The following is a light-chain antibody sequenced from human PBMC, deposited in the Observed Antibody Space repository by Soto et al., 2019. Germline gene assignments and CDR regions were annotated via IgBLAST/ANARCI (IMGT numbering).Light chain of an antibody. CDR3: SSYAGSNIVV. CDR1: SSDVGGYNY. J-gene: IGLJ2*01. V-gene: IGLV2-8*01. CDR2: EVS. Sequence: QSALTQPPSASGSPGQSVTISCTVTSSDVGGYNYVSWYQQHPGKAPKLMIYEVSKRPSGVPDRFSGSKSGNTASLTVSGLQAEDEADYYCSSYAGSNIVVFGGGTQLTVL.